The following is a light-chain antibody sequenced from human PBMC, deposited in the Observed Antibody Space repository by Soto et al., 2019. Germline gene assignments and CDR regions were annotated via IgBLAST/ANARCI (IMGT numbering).Light chain of an antibody. CDR3: QQGHTFPLT. J-gene: IGKJ4*01. CDR2: SAT. V-gene: IGKV1-12*01. CDR1: RIISNS. Sequence: DIQMTQSPSSVSASVGDKVTITCRAGRIISNSLAWHQQKPGEAPNLLIYSATTLHAGVPARFSGSGSGTDFTLTISSLQPEDFATYYCQQGHTFPLTFGGGTKVEIK.